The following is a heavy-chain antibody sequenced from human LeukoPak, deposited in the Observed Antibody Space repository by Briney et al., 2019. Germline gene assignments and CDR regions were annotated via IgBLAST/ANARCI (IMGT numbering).Heavy chain of an antibody. Sequence: ASVKVSCKASGYTFTSYDIHWVRQATGQGLEWMGWMNPNSGNTGYAQKFQGRVTMTRDTSISTAYMELSSLRSEDTAVYYCARSSVAEPFDYWGQGTLVTVSS. CDR3: ARSSVAEPFDY. CDR1: GYTFTSYD. CDR2: MNPNSGNT. V-gene: IGHV1-8*01. D-gene: IGHD6-19*01. J-gene: IGHJ4*02.